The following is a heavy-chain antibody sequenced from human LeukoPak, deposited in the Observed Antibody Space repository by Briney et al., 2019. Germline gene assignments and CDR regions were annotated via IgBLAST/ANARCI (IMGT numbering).Heavy chain of an antibody. CDR2: ISSSGSTI. V-gene: IGHV3-48*03. CDR1: VFTFSSYA. J-gene: IGHJ4*02. D-gene: IGHD3-10*01. CDR3: ARVGVFSYGSGSYYSYDY. Sequence: PGSSLRLSCAASVFTFSSYAMHWVRQAPAKGLEWVSYISSSGSTIYYAGSVQGRFTISRDNAKNSLYLQMNSLRAEDTAVYYCARVGVFSYGSGSYYSYDYWGQGTLVTVSS.